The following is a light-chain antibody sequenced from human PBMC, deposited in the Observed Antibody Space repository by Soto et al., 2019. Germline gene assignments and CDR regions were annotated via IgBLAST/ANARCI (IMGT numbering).Light chain of an antibody. V-gene: IGLV2-8*01. CDR1: SYDVGGYNY. CDR2: EVT. Sequence: QCALTQPPSASGSLGQSVTISCTGTSYDVGGYNYVSWHQQHPGKAPKLMIYEVTKRPSGVPDRFSGSKSGNTASLTVSGLQAEDEADYYCSSFAGGGNPVLFGGGTKLTVL. J-gene: IGLJ2*01. CDR3: SSFAGGGNPVL.